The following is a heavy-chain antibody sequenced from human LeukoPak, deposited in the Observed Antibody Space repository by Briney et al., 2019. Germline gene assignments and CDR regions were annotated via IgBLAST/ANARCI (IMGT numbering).Heavy chain of an antibody. J-gene: IGHJ5*02. D-gene: IGHD4-17*01. CDR1: GGSISSGDYY. V-gene: IGHV4-30-4*08. CDR3: ARDRADYAAYPHWFDP. CDR2: IYYSGST. Sequence: PSETLSLTCTVSGGSISSGDYYWSWLRQPPGQGLEWIGYIYYSGSTYYNPSLRRRVTISVDTSKNQFSLKLSSVTAADTAVYYCARDRADYAAYPHWFDPWGQGTLVTVSS.